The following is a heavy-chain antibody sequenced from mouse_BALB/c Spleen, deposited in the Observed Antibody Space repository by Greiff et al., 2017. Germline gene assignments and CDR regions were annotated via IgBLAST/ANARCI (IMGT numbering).Heavy chain of an antibody. J-gene: IGHJ3*01. CDR2: ISDGGSYT. V-gene: IGHV5-4*02. Sequence: EVQLVESGGGLVKPGGSLKLSCAASGFTFSDYYMYWVRQTPEKRLEWVATISDGGSYTYYPDSVKGRFTISRDNAKNNLYLQMSSLKSEDTAMYYCARDGGLRLFFAYWGQGTLVTVSA. CDR3: ARDGGLRLFFAY. CDR1: GFTFSDYY. D-gene: IGHD2-4*01.